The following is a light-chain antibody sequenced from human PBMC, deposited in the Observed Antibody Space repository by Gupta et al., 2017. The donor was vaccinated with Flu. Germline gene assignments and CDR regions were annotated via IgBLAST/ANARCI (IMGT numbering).Light chain of an antibody. CDR3: QQSYHTPRT. CDR2: AAS. Sequence: DIQMTQSPSSLSASVGDRVTITCRASQSISGSLNWYQQKPGKAPKLLIYAASTLQGGVQSRFSGSGYGTDFALTISSLQPEEIAIYYCQQSYHTPRTFGQGTKVEI. CDR1: QSISGS. J-gene: IGKJ1*01. V-gene: IGKV1-39*01.